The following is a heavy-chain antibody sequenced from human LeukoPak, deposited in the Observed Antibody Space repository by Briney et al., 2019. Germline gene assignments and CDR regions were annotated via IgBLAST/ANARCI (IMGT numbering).Heavy chain of an antibody. CDR1: GYSISSGNY. CDR3: ARGIGYSGYDFAFDI. J-gene: IGHJ3*02. CDR2: IYHSGST. Sequence: SETLSLTCAVSGYSISSGNYWGWIRHPPGKGLEWIGGIYHSGSTYYNPSLKSRVTISVDTSKNQFSLKLSSVTAADTAVYYCARGIGYSGYDFAFDIWGQGTMVTVSS. V-gene: IGHV4-38-2*01. D-gene: IGHD5-12*01.